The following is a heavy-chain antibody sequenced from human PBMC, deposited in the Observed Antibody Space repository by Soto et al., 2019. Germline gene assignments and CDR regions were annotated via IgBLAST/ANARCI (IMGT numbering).Heavy chain of an antibody. V-gene: IGHV1-3*01. D-gene: IGHD5-18*01. Sequence: QVQLVQSGAEVKKPGASVKVSCKASGYTFTSYAMHWVRQAPGQRLEWMGWINAGNGNTKYSQKFQGRVTITRDTAASTAYMELSSLRSEDTAVYYCARDTGYSYGYNWGQGTLVTVSS. CDR2: INAGNGNT. J-gene: IGHJ4*02. CDR1: GYTFTSYA. CDR3: ARDTGYSYGYN.